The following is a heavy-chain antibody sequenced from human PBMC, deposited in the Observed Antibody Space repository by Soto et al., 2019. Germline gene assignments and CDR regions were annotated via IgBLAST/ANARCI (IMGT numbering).Heavy chain of an antibody. CDR3: ANHFWSGFYTRGMDV. V-gene: IGHV3-30*18. CDR1: GFSFNTYG. CDR2: ISYDGSNK. Sequence: QVQLVESGGGVVQPGRSLRLSCAASGFSFNTYGMHWVRQAPGKGLEWVAVISYDGSNKNYAESVTGRFTISRDISKKTVYLQMTSLRAEDTAVYYCANHFWSGFYTRGMDVWGQGTTVTVSS. D-gene: IGHD3-3*02. J-gene: IGHJ6*02.